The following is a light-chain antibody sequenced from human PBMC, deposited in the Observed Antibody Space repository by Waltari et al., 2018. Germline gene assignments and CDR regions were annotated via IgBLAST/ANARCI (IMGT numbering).Light chain of an antibody. CDR2: GVS. CDR1: SSDVGGYNY. J-gene: IGLJ1*01. Sequence: QSALTQPASVSGSPGQSITISCTGTSSDVGGYNYVSWYQQPPGKAPKLMIYGVSDRPSGFSNRFSGSKSGNAASLTISGLQAEDEADYYCSSYTSSSTLYVFGTGTKVTVL. V-gene: IGLV2-14*01. CDR3: SSYTSSSTLYV.